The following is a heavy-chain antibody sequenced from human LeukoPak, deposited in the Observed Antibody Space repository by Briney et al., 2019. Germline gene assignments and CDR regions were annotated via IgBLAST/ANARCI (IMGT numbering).Heavy chain of an antibody. CDR1: GFTFSDYY. D-gene: IGHD6-19*01. Sequence: GGSLRLSCAASGFTFSDYYMGWIRQAPGKGLEWVSYIDMSATTIYYADSVKGRFTISRDNAKNSLFLQMNSLRAEDTAVYYCTRFGGGWYEGTFDYWGQGTLVTVSS. J-gene: IGHJ4*02. CDR2: IDMSATTI. CDR3: TRFGGGWYEGTFDY. V-gene: IGHV3-11*01.